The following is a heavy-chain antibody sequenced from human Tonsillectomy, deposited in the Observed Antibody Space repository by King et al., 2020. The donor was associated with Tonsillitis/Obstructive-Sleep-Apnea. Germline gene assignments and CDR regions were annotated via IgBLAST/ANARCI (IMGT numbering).Heavy chain of an antibody. CDR1: GGSVSSGSYY. CDR3: ARAAYYDFWSGYPQNFDY. V-gene: IGHV4-61*01. Sequence: QLQESGPGLVKPSETLSLTCTVSGGSVSSGSYYWSWIRQPPGKGLEWIGYIYYSGSTNYNPSLKSRVTISVDTSKNQFSLKLSSVTAADTAVYYCARAAYYDFWSGYPQNFDYWGQGTLVTVSS. CDR2: IYYSGST. D-gene: IGHD3-3*01. J-gene: IGHJ4*02.